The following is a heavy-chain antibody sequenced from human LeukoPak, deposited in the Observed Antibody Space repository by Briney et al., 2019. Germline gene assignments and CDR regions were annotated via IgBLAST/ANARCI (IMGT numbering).Heavy chain of an antibody. Sequence: GGSLRLSCAASGFTFSSYAMNWVREAPGKGLEWVSVISSSGGTTYYSDSVKGRFIISRDNSKNTLYLQMNSLRAEDTAVYYCAKAGIAVPATPEYCGQGTQVTVSS. CDR3: AKAGIAVPATPEY. V-gene: IGHV3-23*01. CDR2: ISSSGGTT. CDR1: GFTFSSYA. J-gene: IGHJ4*02. D-gene: IGHD6-19*01.